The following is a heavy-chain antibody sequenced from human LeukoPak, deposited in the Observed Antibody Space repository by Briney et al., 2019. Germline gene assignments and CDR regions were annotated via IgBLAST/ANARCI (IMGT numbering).Heavy chain of an antibody. J-gene: IGHJ4*02. Sequence: TGGSLRLSCTASGIKFTDAWMSWVRQAPGKGLEWVGRIKSETDGGAIDYAAPVKGRFTISRDDSTNSLYLHMNSLKTEDAAIYYCSTAPGGNRLYWGQGTLVTVPS. CDR1: GIKFTDAW. D-gene: IGHD2/OR15-2a*01. CDR2: IKSETDGGAI. CDR3: STAPGGNRLY. V-gene: IGHV3-15*01.